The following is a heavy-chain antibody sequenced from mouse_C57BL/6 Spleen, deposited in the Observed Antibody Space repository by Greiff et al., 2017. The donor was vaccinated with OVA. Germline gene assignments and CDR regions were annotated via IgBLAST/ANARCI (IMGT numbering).Heavy chain of an antibody. CDR2: IYPGDGDT. CDR1: GYAFSSYW. D-gene: IGHD2-5*01. Sequence: QVQLQQSGAELVKPGASVKISCKASGYAFSSYWMTWVKQRPGKGLEWIGQIYPGDGDTNYNGKFKGKATLTADKSSSTAYMQLSSLTSEDSAVYFCARMNYSKGGYFDYWGQGTTLTVSS. J-gene: IGHJ2*01. CDR3: ARMNYSKGGYFDY. V-gene: IGHV1-80*01.